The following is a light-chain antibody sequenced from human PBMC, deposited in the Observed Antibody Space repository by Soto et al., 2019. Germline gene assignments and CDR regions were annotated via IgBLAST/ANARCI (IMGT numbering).Light chain of an antibody. J-gene: IGLJ1*01. Sequence: QSVLTQPASVSGSPGQSITISCTGTSSDVGGYNYASWYQQHPGKAPKLMIYDVSNRPSGVSNRFSGSKSGNTAFLTISGLQAEDEADYYCSSYTSSSTLYVFGTGTKVTVL. CDR3: SSYTSSSTLYV. V-gene: IGLV2-14*01. CDR2: DVS. CDR1: SSDVGGYNY.